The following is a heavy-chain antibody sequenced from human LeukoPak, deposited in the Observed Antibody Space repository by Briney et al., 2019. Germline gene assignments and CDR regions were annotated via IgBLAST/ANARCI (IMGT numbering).Heavy chain of an antibody. Sequence: GGSLRLSCAASGFTFSSYGMHWVRQAPGKGPEWVAFIRYDGSNKYYADSVKGRFTIPRDNSKNTLYLQMNSLRAEDTAVYYCAKDGGYCSSTSCYTYYYYYYMDVWGKGTTVTVSS. CDR3: AKDGGYCSSTSCYTYYYYYYMDV. CDR1: GFTFSSYG. J-gene: IGHJ6*03. D-gene: IGHD2-2*02. CDR2: IRYDGSNK. V-gene: IGHV3-30*02.